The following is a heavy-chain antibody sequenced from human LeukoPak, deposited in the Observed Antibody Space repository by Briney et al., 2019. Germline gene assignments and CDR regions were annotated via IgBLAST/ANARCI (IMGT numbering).Heavy chain of an antibody. CDR1: GFTFSGYW. J-gene: IGHJ6*04. CDR3: GRECGMVRGVYMDV. V-gene: IGHV3-74*01. CDR2: ISDHGTTT. Sequence: GGSLRLSCAASGFTFSGYWMHWVRQAPGKGLVWVSRISDHGTTTSYADSVKGRFTISRDNAKNTLYLQLNTLRAEDTAVYYCGRECGMVRGVYMDVWGKGTTVIVSS. D-gene: IGHD3-10*01.